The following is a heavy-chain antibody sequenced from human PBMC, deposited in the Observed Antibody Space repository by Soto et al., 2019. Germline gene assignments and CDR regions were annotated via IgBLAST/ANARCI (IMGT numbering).Heavy chain of an antibody. CDR1: GFSFSDYS. J-gene: IGHJ4*02. CDR3: ARYGSGSNLRDPFDH. Sequence: EVQLEESGGGLVQPGGSLRLSCVASGFSFSDYSMNWVRQAPGKGLEWVSYISRSSSDLYYVDSVKGRFTISRDNDKNSLHLQMNSLRDEDTAMYYCARYGSGSNLRDPFDHWGQGTLVTVSS. CDR2: ISRSSSDL. V-gene: IGHV3-48*02. D-gene: IGHD3-10*01.